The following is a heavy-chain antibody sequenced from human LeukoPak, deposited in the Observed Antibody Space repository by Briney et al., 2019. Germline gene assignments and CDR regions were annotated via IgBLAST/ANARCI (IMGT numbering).Heavy chain of an antibody. V-gene: IGHV4-34*01. Sequence: SETLSLTCAVYGGSFSGYYWGWIRQPPGKGLEWIGEINHSGSTNYNPSLKSRVTISVDTSKNQFSLKLSSVTAADTAVYYCARRPPYGSGSRRYFDYWGQGTLVTVSS. J-gene: IGHJ4*02. CDR1: GGSFSGYY. CDR3: ARRPPYGSGSRRYFDY. D-gene: IGHD3-10*01. CDR2: INHSGST.